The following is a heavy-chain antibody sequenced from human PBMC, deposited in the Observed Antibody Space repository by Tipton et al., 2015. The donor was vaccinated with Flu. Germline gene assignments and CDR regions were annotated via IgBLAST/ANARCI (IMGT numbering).Heavy chain of an antibody. CDR3: AREGSAGTFLYYYYGMDV. Sequence: LRLSCTVSGGSISSSSYYWGWIRQPPGKGLECIGSISYSGSTYYNTSLKSRVTVSVDTSKNQFSLKLSSVTAADTAVYYCAREGSAGTFLYYYYGMDVWGQETTYTVSS. CDR1: GGSISSSSYY. V-gene: IGHV4-39*07. D-gene: IGHD6-13*01. J-gene: IGHJ6*02. CDR2: ISYSGST.